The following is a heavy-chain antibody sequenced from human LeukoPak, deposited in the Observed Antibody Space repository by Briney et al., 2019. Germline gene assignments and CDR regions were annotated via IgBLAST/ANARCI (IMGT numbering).Heavy chain of an antibody. CDR2: IYSGGST. CDR3: ARDNVLRSRGYYGMDV. V-gene: IGHV3-66*01. Sequence: GGSLRLSCAASGFTVSSNYMSWVRQAPGKGLEWVSVIYSGGSTYYADSVKGRFTISRHNSKNTLYLQMNSLRAEDTAVYYCARDNVLRSRGYYGMDVWGQGTTVTVS. J-gene: IGHJ6*02. CDR1: GFTVSSNY. D-gene: IGHD3-3*01.